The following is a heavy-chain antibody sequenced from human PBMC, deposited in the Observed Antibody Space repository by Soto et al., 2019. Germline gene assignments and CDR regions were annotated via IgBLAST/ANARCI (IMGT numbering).Heavy chain of an antibody. J-gene: IGHJ4*02. CDR2: IYHSGST. Sequence: SETLSLTCAVSGGSISSGGYSWSWIRQPPGKGLEWIGYIYHSGSTYYNPSLKSRVTISVDRSKNQFSLKLSSVTAADTAVYYCAREYCTNGVCYFDYWGQGTLVTVSS. V-gene: IGHV4-30-2*01. D-gene: IGHD2-8*01. CDR3: AREYCTNGVCYFDY. CDR1: GGSISSGGYS.